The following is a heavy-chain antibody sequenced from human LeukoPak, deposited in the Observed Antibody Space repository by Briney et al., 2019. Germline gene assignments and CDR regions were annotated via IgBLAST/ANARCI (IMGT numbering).Heavy chain of an antibody. D-gene: IGHD6-13*01. CDR2: MHYSGST. V-gene: IGHV4-59*01. Sequence: SETLSLTCSVSGGSISSYYWSWIRQPPGKGLEWIGYMHYSGSTNYNPSLKSRVTISVDTSKNQFSLKLSSVTAADTAVYYCAREEPGVGYNYWGQGTLVTVSS. CDR1: GGSISSYY. J-gene: IGHJ4*02. CDR3: AREEPGVGYNY.